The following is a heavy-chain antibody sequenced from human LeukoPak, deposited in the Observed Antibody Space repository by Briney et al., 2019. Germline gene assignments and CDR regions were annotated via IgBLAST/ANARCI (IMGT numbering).Heavy chain of an antibody. Sequence: SQTLSPTCAISGDSVSGGSAGWNWIRQSPSRGLEWLGRIYYRSKWYSDYAISAKSRITINPDTSRNQFSLQLNSVTHDDTAVYYCTGGGLVRGSLHWFDPWGQGTLVTVSS. J-gene: IGHJ5*02. D-gene: IGHD3-10*01. CDR3: TGGGLVRGSLHWFDP. CDR2: IYYRSKWYS. CDR1: GDSVSGGSAG. V-gene: IGHV6-1*01.